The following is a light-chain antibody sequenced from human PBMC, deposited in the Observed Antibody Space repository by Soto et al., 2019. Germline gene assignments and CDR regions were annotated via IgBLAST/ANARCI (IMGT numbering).Light chain of an antibody. V-gene: IGKV3-11*01. Sequence: EIVLTQSPATLSLSPGERATLSCRASQSVSSYLAWYQQKPGQAPRLLIYDASNRATGIPARFSSSGSGTDFTITISRLEPEDFAVYYCQQRSNWPHTFGQGTKLQIK. CDR2: DAS. CDR1: QSVSSY. CDR3: QQRSNWPHT. J-gene: IGKJ2*01.